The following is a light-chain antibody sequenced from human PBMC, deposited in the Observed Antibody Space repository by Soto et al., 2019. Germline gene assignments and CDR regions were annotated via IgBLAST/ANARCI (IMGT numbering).Light chain of an antibody. V-gene: IGKV3-20*01. J-gene: IGKJ3*01. CDR3: QQYGTSPQFT. CDR1: QSVTGSY. CDR2: GAS. Sequence: EIVLTQSPDTLSLSPGERATLSCRASQSVTGSYLAWYQHKPGQAPRLLIYGASTRATGIPDRFSASGSGTDFTLTISGLEPEDVAVYYCQQYGTSPQFTFGPGTKVDLK.